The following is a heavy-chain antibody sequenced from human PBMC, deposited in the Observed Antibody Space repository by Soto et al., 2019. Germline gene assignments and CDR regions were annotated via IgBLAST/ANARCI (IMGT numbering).Heavy chain of an antibody. Sequence: PSETLSLTCVVSGDSLSSSHWWSWVRQSPGKGLEWIGEIFHSGTTQYNPSLKSRVTISMDKSKNQFSLYLQVKNLKAEDTGVYYCARDREEIFYSATYSVFDNWGQGTLVTVSS. D-gene: IGHD1-26*01. CDR2: IFHSGTT. CDR1: GDSLSSSHW. V-gene: IGHV4-4*02. J-gene: IGHJ4*02. CDR3: ARDREEIFYSATYSVFDN.